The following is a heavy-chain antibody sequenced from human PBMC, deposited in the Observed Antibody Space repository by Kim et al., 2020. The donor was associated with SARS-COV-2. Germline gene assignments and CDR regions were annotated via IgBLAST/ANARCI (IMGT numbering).Heavy chain of an antibody. V-gene: IGHV4-59*13. CDR3: ARARGKRCSGGSCAHFDY. D-gene: IGHD2-15*01. J-gene: IGHJ4*02. CDR2: IYYSGST. Sequence: SETLSLTCTVSGGSISSYYWSWIRQPPGKGLEWIGYIYYSGSTNYNPSLKSRVTISVDTSKNQFSLKLSSVTAADTAVYYCARARGKRCSGGSCAHFDYWGQGTLVTVSS. CDR1: GGSISSYY.